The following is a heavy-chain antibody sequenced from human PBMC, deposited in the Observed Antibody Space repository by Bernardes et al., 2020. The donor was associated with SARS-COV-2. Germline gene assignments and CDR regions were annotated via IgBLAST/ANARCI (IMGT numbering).Heavy chain of an antibody. V-gene: IGHV3-30-3*01. CDR3: AREWEDYTSSLFDY. Sequence: SLLLSCVASGFTFSTFAMHWVRQAPGQGLEWVAIISFDGTTKYNTDSVKGRFTISRDNSKNTLFLQMNSLTPEDTAVYYCAREWEDYTSSLFDYWGQGSLVTVSS. CDR1: GFTFSTFA. D-gene: IGHD1-26*01. J-gene: IGHJ4*02. CDR2: ISFDGTTK.